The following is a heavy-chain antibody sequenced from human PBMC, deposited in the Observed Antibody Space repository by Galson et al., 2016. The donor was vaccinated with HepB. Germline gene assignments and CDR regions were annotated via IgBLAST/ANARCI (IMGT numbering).Heavy chain of an antibody. CDR2: MNPKSGIT. J-gene: IGHJ4*02. Sequence: SVKVSCKASGYTFTNYDISWVRQASGQGLEWMGWMNPKSGITGYAQKFQGRVTLTRNTSISTAYMELTSLRSEDTAMYYCVRRGDGYDFDLWGQGTLVTVSS. CDR1: GYTFTNYD. CDR3: VRRGDGYDFDL. D-gene: IGHD5-24*01. V-gene: IGHV1-8*01.